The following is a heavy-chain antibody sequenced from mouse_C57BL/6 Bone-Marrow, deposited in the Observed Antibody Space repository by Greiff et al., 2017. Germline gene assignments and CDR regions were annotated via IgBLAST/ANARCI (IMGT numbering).Heavy chain of an antibody. CDR3: AREIITQYYFDY. CDR2: IYPRSGNT. D-gene: IGHD1-1*01. Sequence: VQLQQSGAELARPGASVKLSCKASGYTFTSYGISWVKQRTGQGLEWIGEIYPRSGNTYYNEKFKGKATLTADKSSSTAYMGLRSLTSEDSAVYFWAREIITQYYFDYWGQGTTLTVSS. CDR1: GYTFTSYG. J-gene: IGHJ2*01. V-gene: IGHV1-81*01.